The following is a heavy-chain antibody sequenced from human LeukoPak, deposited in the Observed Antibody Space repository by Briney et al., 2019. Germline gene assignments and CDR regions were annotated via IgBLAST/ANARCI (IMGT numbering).Heavy chain of an antibody. CDR3: AKDLAVSSNA. D-gene: IGHD6-19*01. J-gene: IGHJ5*02. CDR1: GFTFDDYG. Sequence: GGSLRLSCAASGFTFDDYGMSWVRQAPGKGLEWVSGINWNGGSTGYADSVKGRFTISRDNAKNSLFLQMNSLRAEDTAVYYCAKDLAVSSNAWGQGTLVTVSS. V-gene: IGHV3-20*04. CDR2: INWNGGST.